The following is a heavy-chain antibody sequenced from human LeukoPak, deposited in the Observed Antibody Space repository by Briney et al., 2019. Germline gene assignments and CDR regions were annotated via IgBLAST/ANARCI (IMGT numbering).Heavy chain of an antibody. J-gene: IGHJ6*03. CDR1: GYTFTSYY. V-gene: IGHV1-46*01. Sequence: GASVKVSCKASGYTFTSYYMHWVRQAPGQGLEWMGIINPSGGSTSYAQKFQGRVTMTRDTSTSTVYMELSSLRSEDTAVYYCARATARPSVDYYYYYMDVWGKGTTVTVSS. CDR2: INPSGGST. D-gene: IGHD6-6*01. CDR3: ARATARPSVDYYYYYMDV.